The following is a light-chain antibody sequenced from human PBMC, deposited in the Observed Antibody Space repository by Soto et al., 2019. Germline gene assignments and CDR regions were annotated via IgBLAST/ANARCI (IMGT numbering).Light chain of an antibody. CDR2: KAS. J-gene: IGKJ1*01. CDR1: QSINSW. Sequence: DIQITHSPSTLSASVGDRVTITCRSSQSINSWLAWYQQKPGKAPKLLIYKASTLESGVPSRFSGSGSGTEFTLTISSLQPDDFAAYYCQQYDSDSRTLGQGTKVDIK. CDR3: QQYDSDSRT. V-gene: IGKV1-5*03.